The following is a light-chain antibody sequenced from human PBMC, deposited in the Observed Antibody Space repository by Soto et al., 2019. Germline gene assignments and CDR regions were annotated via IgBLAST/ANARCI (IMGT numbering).Light chain of an antibody. CDR1: HGFSNY. Sequence: DIQMTQSPSSLSASVGDRVTVTCRAGHGFSNYLAWYQQKPGKVPKLLIYATSTLQSGVPSRFSGSGSGADFTLTISSLQPEDVATYFCHKYDGAPWTFGQGTKVEIK. CDR3: HKYDGAPWT. V-gene: IGKV1-27*01. CDR2: ATS. J-gene: IGKJ1*01.